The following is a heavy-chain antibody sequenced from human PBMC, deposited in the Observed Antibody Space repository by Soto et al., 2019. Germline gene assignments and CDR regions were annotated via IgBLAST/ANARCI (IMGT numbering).Heavy chain of an antibody. CDR2: ISAYNGNT. CDR3: ARVSITIFGVVTSIDY. J-gene: IGHJ4*02. D-gene: IGHD3-3*01. Sequence: GASVKVSCKDSGYTFTSYGISWVRQAPGQGLEWMGWISAYNGNTNYAQKLQGRVTMTTDTSTSTAYMELRSLRSDDTAVYYCARVSITIFGVVTSIDYWGQGTLVTV. CDR1: GYTFTSYG. V-gene: IGHV1-18*01.